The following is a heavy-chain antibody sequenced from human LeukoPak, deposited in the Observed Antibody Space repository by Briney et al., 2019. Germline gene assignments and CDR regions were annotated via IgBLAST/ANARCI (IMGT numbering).Heavy chain of an antibody. CDR2: INPNSGGT. V-gene: IGHV1-2*02. Sequence: ASVKVSCKASGYTFTGYYMHWVRQAPGQGLEWMGWINPNSGGTNYAQKFQGRVTMTRDTSISTAYMELSRLRSDDTAVYYCARSHYDSSGYYGNWFDPWGQGTLVTVSS. CDR3: ARSHYDSSGYYGNWFDP. J-gene: IGHJ5*02. D-gene: IGHD3-22*01. CDR1: GYTFTGYY.